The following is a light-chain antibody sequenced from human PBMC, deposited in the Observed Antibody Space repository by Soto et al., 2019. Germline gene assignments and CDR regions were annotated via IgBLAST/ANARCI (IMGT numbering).Light chain of an antibody. CDR3: QQSYRTPRT. CDR1: QNINNY. CDR2: AAS. V-gene: IGKV1-39*01. Sequence: DLPMTQSPSSLSASVGDRVTITCRASQNINNYLNWYQQKPGKAPKLLIYAASSLQSGVPSRFSGSGSGADFTLTISSLQPGDFATYYCQQSYRTPRTFGQGTKVEIK. J-gene: IGKJ1*01.